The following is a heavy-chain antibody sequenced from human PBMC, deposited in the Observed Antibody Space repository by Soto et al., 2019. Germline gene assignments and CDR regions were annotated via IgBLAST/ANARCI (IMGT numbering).Heavy chain of an antibody. CDR1: GFTFSSYS. CDR2: SSGSGTTM. J-gene: IGHJ4*02. CDR3: ARDLRGPADY. V-gene: IGHV3-48*01. Sequence: GGSLRLSCAGSGFTFSSYSMNWVRQAPGKGLEWLSYSSGSGTTMYYADSVKGRFRISRDNAKKSLYLQMNSLSPDDTAVYYCARDLRGPADYWGQGTLVTVSS. D-gene: IGHD3-16*01.